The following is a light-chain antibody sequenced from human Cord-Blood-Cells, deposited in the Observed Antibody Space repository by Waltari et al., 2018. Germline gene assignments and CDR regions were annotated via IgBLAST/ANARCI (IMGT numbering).Light chain of an antibody. J-gene: IGLJ3*02. V-gene: IGLV2-8*01. Sequence: SALTQPPAASGPPGQSVTISCTGTSSDVGGYNYVSWYQQHPGKAPKLMSYEVSKRPSGVPDGFSGSKSGNTASLTVSGLQAEDEADYYCSSYAGSNNWVFGGGTKLTVL. CDR1: SSDVGGYNY. CDR3: SSYAGSNNWV. CDR2: EVS.